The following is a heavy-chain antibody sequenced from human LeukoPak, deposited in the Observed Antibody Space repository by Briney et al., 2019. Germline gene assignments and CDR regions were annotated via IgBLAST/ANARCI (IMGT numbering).Heavy chain of an antibody. CDR1: GFTLTGYG. V-gene: IGHV3-7*02. CDR3: ARVAYSSGPDY. CDR2: INQDASSI. Sequence: PGGSLRLSCAASGFTLTGYGMHCVRQAPDKGLEWVANINQDASSINYAGSVKGRFTISRDNAKNSLYLLMSSLRDEDTAVYYCARVAYSSGPDYWGQGTLVTVSS. J-gene: IGHJ4*02. D-gene: IGHD6-25*01.